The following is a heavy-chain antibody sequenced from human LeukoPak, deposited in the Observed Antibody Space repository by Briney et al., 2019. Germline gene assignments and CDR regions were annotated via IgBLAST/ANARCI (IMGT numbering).Heavy chain of an antibody. Sequence: GGSLRLSCAASGFTFSSYAMHWVRQAPGKGLEWVAVISYDGSNKYYADSVKGRFTISRDNSKNTLYLQMYSLRAEDTAVYYCAGVTVTTPYYYYYGMDVWGQGTTVTVSS. CDR2: ISYDGSNK. CDR1: GFTFSSYA. CDR3: AGVTVTTPYYYYYGMDV. J-gene: IGHJ6*02. V-gene: IGHV3-30-3*01. D-gene: IGHD4-17*01.